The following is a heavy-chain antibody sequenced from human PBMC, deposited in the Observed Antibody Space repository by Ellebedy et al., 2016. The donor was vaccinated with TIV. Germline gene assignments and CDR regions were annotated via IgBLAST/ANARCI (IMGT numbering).Heavy chain of an antibody. J-gene: IGHJ3*01. Sequence: SETLSLXXTVSGDSITSSHWCSWVRQPPGKGLEWIGEIYPTGTTNYNESLESRVTISVDESKNQISLRLISLTAADTAVYYCARAQKLDAGALDIWGQGTMVTVSS. D-gene: IGHD3/OR15-3a*01. V-gene: IGHV4-4*02. CDR3: ARAQKLDAGALDI. CDR1: GDSITSSHW. CDR2: IYPTGTT.